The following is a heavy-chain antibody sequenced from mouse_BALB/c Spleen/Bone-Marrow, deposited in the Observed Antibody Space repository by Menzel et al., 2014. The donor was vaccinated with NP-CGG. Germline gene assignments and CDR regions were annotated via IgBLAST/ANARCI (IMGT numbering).Heavy chain of an antibody. CDR1: GFNFNETY. CDR2: IDPANGNI. J-gene: IGHJ4*01. CDR3: ARGIFLYGNLRLDY. Sequence: VQLQQSGVELVKPGASVKLSCTASGFNFNETYMHWVRQRPEQGLEWIGRIDPANGNITYDPPFQGKVTITADTSSNTAYLQLSSLKSEDAAVYYCARGIFLYGNLRLDYWGQGTPVTVSS. D-gene: IGHD2-10*02. V-gene: IGHV14-3*02.